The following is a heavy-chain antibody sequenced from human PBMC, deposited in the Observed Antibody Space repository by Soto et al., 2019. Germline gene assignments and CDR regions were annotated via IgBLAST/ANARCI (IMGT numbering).Heavy chain of an antibody. CDR3: ATGWSRIAPSGGRKVVVKGGMDV. CDR2: FDPEDGET. Sequence: ASVKVSCKVSGYTLTELSMHWVRQAPGKGLEWMGGFDPEDGETIYAQKFQGRVTMTEDTSTDTAYMELSSLRSEDTAMYYCATGWSRIAPSGGRKVVVKGGMDVWGQGTTVTVSS. D-gene: IGHD3-22*01. J-gene: IGHJ6*02. CDR1: GYTLTELS. V-gene: IGHV1-24*01.